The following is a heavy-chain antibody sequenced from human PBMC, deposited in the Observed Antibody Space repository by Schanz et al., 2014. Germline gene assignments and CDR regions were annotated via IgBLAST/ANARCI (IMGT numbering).Heavy chain of an antibody. D-gene: IGHD4-17*01. CDR1: GFTFSTYA. V-gene: IGHV3-74*02. J-gene: IGHJ3*02. CDR2: INSVGSNT. CDR3: ARKRKGGVYGGKGHDALDI. Sequence: EVQLVASGGGLVQPGGSLRLSCAASGFTFSTYAMAWVRQAPGKGLEWVARINSVGSNTDYADSVTGRFTISRDNAKNTLYLQMNTLRAEDAAVYYCARKRKGGVYGGKGHDALDIWGQGTMVTVSS.